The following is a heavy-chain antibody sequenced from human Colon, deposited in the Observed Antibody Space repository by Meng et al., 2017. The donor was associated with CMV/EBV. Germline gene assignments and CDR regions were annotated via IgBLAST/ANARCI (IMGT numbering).Heavy chain of an antibody. J-gene: IGHJ5*02. CDR2: IYHSGST. CDR1: GGSISSSNW. D-gene: IGHD2-2*01. CDR3: ASTPGDIVVVPAAPSPGWFDP. Sequence: SETLSLTCAVSGGSISSSNWWSWVRQPPGKGLEWIGEIYHSGSTNYNPSLKSRVTISVDKSKNQFSLKLSSVTAADTAVYYCASTPGDIVVVPAAPSPGWFDPWGQGILVTVSS. V-gene: IGHV4-4*02.